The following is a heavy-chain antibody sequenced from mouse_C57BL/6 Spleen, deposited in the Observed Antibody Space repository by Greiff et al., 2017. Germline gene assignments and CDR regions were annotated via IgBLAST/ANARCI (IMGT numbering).Heavy chain of an antibody. CDR1: GYTFTSYW. Sequence: VQLQQPGAELVKPGASVKLSCKASGYTFTSYWMHWVKQRPGRGLEWIGRINPNSGGTKYNEKFKSKATLTGDKPSSTAYMQLSSLTSEDSAVDYYARDCGGSSWFAYWGQGTLVTVSA. J-gene: IGHJ3*01. D-gene: IGHD1-1*02. CDR2: INPNSGGT. CDR3: ARDCGGSSWFAY. V-gene: IGHV1-72*01.